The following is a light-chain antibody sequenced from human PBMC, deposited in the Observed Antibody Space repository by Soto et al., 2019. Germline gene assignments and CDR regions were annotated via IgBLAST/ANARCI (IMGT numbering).Light chain of an antibody. CDR2: SND. J-gene: IGLJ3*02. CDR1: SSNIGSNT. V-gene: IGLV1-44*01. CDR3: AAWDDSLNGWV. Sequence: QSVLTQAPSASGTPGQRVTISCSGSSSNIGSNTVTWYQQVPGTAPKLLIYSNDQRPSGVPDPFSGSKSGTSASLAIAGLQSEDEADYYCAAWDDSLNGWVFGGGTKLTVL.